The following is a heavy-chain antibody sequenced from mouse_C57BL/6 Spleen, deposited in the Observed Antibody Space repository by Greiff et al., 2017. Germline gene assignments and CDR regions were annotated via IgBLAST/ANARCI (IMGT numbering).Heavy chain of an antibody. Sequence: EVHLVESGGGLVKPGGSLKLSCAASGFTFSSYAMSWVRQTPEKRLEWVATISDGGSYTYYPDNVKGRFTISRDNAKNNLYLQMSHLKSEDTAMYYCARSFSTTVVAPIGYWGQGTTLTVSS. CDR1: GFTFSSYA. CDR3: ARSFSTTVVAPIGY. D-gene: IGHD1-1*01. V-gene: IGHV5-4*01. CDR2: ISDGGSYT. J-gene: IGHJ2*01.